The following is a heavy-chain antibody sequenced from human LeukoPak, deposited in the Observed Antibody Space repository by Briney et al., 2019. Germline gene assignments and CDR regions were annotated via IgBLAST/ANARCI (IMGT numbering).Heavy chain of an antibody. J-gene: IGHJ3*02. V-gene: IGHV1-2*02. Sequence: ASVKVSCKASGYTFTGYYMHWVRQAPGQGLEWMGWINPNSGDTNYAQNFQGRVTMTRDTSISTAYMELSRLRSDDTAVYYCATGGRWELPRPYAFEIWGQGTMVAVSS. CDR2: INPNSGDT. D-gene: IGHD1-26*01. CDR3: ATGGRWELPRPYAFEI. CDR1: GYTFTGYY.